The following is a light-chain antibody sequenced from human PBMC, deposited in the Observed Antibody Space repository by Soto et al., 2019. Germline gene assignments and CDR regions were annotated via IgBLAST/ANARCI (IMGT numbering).Light chain of an antibody. CDR3: TSDTSSSTLV. CDR2: EVN. Sequence: QSALTQPASVSGSPGQSITISCTGTSSDVGGYNYVSWYQQHPGKAPKLMIYEVNNRPSGVSSRFSGSKSGNTASLTISGLQAEDEADYYCTSDTSSSTLVFGGGTKLTVL. CDR1: SSDVGGYNY. V-gene: IGLV2-14*01. J-gene: IGLJ2*01.